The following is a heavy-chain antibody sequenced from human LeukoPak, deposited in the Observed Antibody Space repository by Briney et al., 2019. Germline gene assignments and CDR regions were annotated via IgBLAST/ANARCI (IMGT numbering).Heavy chain of an antibody. CDR3: ARGADYDSSGYYFGY. CDR2: INAGNGNT. Sequence: GASVKVSCKASGYTFTRYAMHWVRQAPGQRLEWMGWINAGNGNTKYSQKFQGRVTITRDTSASTAYMELSSLRSEDTAVYYCARGADYDSSGYYFGYWGQGTLVTVSS. D-gene: IGHD3-22*01. V-gene: IGHV1-3*01. J-gene: IGHJ4*02. CDR1: GYTFTRYA.